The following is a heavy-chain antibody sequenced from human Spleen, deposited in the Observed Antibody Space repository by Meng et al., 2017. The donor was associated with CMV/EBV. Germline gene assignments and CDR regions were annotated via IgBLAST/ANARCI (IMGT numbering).Heavy chain of an antibody. J-gene: IGHJ4*02. CDR2: ISGAANNK. CDR3: AREGCTSTTCYPLSDIYL. CDR1: GFTFSVYE. D-gene: IGHD2-2*01. V-gene: IGHV3-48*03. Sequence: GESLKISCAASGFTFSVYEMNWVRQAPGRGLEWISYISGAANNKYYADSVKGRFTISRDNAKNSLYLQMNSLRVDDTAVYYCAREGCTSTTCYPLSDIYLWGQGTLVTVSS.